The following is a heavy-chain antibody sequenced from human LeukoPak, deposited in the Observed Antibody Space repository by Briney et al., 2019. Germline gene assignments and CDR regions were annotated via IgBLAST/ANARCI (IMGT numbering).Heavy chain of an antibody. V-gene: IGHV3-7*01. D-gene: IGHD3-3*01. CDR3: ARVLPLTVYYDFWRGYLGENWFDP. CDR2: IKQDGSEK. J-gene: IGHJ5*02. CDR1: GFTFSSYW. Sequence: GGSLRLSCAASGFTFSSYWMSWVRQAPGKGLEWVANIKQDGSEKYYVDSVKGRFTISRDNAKNSLYLQMNSPRAEDTAVYYCARVLPLTVYYDFWRGYLGENWFDPWGQGTLVTVSS.